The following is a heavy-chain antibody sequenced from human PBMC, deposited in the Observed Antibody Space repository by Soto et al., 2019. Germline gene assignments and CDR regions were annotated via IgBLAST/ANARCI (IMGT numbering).Heavy chain of an antibody. CDR1: GFIFNNYA. J-gene: IGHJ4*02. V-gene: IGHV3-23*01. CDR2: ISAGGGSP. CDR3: AKDEDFYDFVTGYYLTGHYFDY. D-gene: IGHD3-9*01. Sequence: PGGSLRLSCAASGFIFNNYAMSWVRQAPGKGLEWVSFISAGGGSPNYADSVKGRFTISRDNSKNMVYLQMNSLRAEDTAVYYCAKDEDFYDFVTGYYLTGHYFDYWGQGTPVTVSS.